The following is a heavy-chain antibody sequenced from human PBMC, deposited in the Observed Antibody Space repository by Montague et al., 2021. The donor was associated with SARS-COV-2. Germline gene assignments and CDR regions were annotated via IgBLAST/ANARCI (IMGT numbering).Heavy chain of an antibody. Sequence: SLRLSCAASGFTFSNYWMNWARQAPEKGLEWVASIKPDGSGQNYLDSVKGRFTISRDNAKKSLYLQMNSLRVDDTAVYYCARSLFSSGSFWGQGTLVTVSS. D-gene: IGHD3-10*01. CDR1: GFTFSNYW. J-gene: IGHJ4*02. CDR3: ARSLFSSGSF. CDR2: IKPDGSGQ. V-gene: IGHV3-7*01.